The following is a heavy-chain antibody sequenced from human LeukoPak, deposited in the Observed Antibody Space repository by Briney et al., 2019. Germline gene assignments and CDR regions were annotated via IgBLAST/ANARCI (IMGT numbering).Heavy chain of an antibody. CDR2: INPTGGST. Sequence: ASVKVSCKASGHTFTSYYMHWVRQAPGEGLEWMGIINPTGGSTSYAQKFQGRVTMTRDTSTSTVYMELSSLRSEDTAVYYCAKQGLVPATAGDWGQGTLVTVSS. J-gene: IGHJ4*02. V-gene: IGHV1-46*01. D-gene: IGHD2-2*01. CDR3: AKQGLVPATAGD. CDR1: GHTFTSYY.